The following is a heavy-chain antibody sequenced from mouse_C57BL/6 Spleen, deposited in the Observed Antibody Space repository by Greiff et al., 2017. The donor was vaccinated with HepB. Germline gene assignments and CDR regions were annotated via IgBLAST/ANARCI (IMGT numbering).Heavy chain of an antibody. V-gene: IGHV1-76*01. CDR2: IYPGSGNT. CDR1: GYTFTDYY. Sequence: VQLQQSGAELVRPGASVKLSCKASGYTFTDYYINWVKQRPGQGLEWIARIYPGSGNTYYNEKFKGKATLTAEKSSSTAYMQLSSLTSEDSAVYFCARKGYDLYFDYWGQGTTLTVSS. D-gene: IGHD2-3*01. J-gene: IGHJ2*01. CDR3: ARKGYDLYFDY.